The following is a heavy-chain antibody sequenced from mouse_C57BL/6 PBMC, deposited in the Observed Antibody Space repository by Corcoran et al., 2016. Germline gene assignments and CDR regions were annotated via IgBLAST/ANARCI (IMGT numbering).Heavy chain of an antibody. CDR2: INTYSGVP. V-gene: IGHV9-3*01. CDR1: GYTFTTYG. J-gene: IGHJ1*03. Sequence: QIQLVQSGPELKKPGETVKISCKASGYTFTTYGMSWVKQAPGKGLKWMGWINTYSGVPTYADDFKGRFAFSLETSASTAYLQINNLKNEDTATYFCARFYGNYEGLLDWYFDVWGTGTTVTVSS. D-gene: IGHD2-1*01. CDR3: ARFYGNYEGLLDWYFDV.